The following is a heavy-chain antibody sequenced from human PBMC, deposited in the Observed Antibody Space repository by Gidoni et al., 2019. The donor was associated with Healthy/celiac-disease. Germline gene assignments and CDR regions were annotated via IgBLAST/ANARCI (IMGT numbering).Heavy chain of an antibody. Sequence: QVQLVESGGGVVQPGRSLRLSCAASGFTFSSYDMHWVRQAPGKGLEWVAVISYDGRNKYYADSVKGRFTISRDNSKNTLYLQMNSLRAEDTAVYYCARDGGAAAGRAFDYWGQGTLVTVSS. V-gene: IGHV3-30*04. J-gene: IGHJ4*02. D-gene: IGHD6-13*01. CDR3: ARDGGAAAGRAFDY. CDR2: ISYDGRNK. CDR1: GFTFSSYD.